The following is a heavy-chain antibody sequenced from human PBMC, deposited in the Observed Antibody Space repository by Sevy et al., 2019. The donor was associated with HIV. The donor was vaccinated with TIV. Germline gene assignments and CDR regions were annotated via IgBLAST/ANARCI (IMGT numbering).Heavy chain of an antibody. CDR2: INTDGSGT. CDR1: GFNLSAYW. D-gene: IGHD3-10*01. Sequence: GGSLRLSCAASGFNLSAYWMHWVRQAPGKGLVWVSHINTDGSGTSYADSVKGRFTISRDNAKNTLYLQMNSLRAEDTAVYYCAKKGGYGSGSYYWYFDLWGRGSLVTVSS. J-gene: IGHJ2*01. V-gene: IGHV3-74*01. CDR3: AKKGGYGSGSYYWYFDL.